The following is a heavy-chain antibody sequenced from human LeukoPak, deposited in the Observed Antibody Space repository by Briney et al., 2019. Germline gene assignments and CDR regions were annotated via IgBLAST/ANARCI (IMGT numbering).Heavy chain of an antibody. CDR3: ASTPRYDFWSGYYY. J-gene: IGHJ4*02. Sequence: GGSLRLSCAASGFTFSNYAMSWVRQAPGKGLEWVSSISSSSSFIYYADSVKGRFTISRDNAKNSLYLQMNSLRAEDTAVYYCASTPRYDFWSGYYYWGQGTLVTVSS. CDR1: GFTFSNYA. V-gene: IGHV3-21*04. CDR2: ISSSSSFI. D-gene: IGHD3-3*01.